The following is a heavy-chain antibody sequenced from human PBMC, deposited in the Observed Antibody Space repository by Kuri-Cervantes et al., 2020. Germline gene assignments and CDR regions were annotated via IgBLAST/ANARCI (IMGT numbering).Heavy chain of an antibody. CDR1: GYTFTSYY. V-gene: IGHV1-46*01. D-gene: IGHD3-10*01. J-gene: IGHJ6*02. Sequence: VKVSCKASGYTFTSYYMHWVRQAPGQGLEWMGIINPSGGSTSYAQKFQGRVTMTRDTSTSTVYMELSSLRSEDTAVYYCARDWVTMVRGVRGYYGMDVWGQGTTVTVSS. CDR2: INPSGGST. CDR3: ARDWVTMVRGVRGYYGMDV.